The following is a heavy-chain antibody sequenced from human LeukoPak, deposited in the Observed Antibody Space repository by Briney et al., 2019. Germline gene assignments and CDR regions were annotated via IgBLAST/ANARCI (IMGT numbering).Heavy chain of an antibody. Sequence: SETLSLTCTVSGGSISSGGYYWSWIRQPPGKGLEWIGYIYHSGSTYYNPSLKSRVTISVDRSKNQFSLKLSSVTAADTAVYYCAREDYGDYNDYWGQGTLVTVSS. CDR1: GGSISSGGYY. J-gene: IGHJ4*02. CDR3: AREDYGDYNDY. V-gene: IGHV4-30-2*01. CDR2: IYHSGST. D-gene: IGHD4-17*01.